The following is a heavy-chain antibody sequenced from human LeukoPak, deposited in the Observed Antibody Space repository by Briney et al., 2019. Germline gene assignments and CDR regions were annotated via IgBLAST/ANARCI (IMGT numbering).Heavy chain of an antibody. CDR1: GYSMRGGYY. Sequence: SETLSLTCAVSGYSMRGGYYWGWIRQPPGKGLEWIGSIYHSGSTYYNPSLESRVTISVNTSRNQFSLKLNSVTAADTAVYHCARDTVTGNKNFDYWGQGTLSPSPQ. J-gene: IGHJ4*02. V-gene: IGHV4-38-2*01. CDR3: ARDTVTGNKNFDY. CDR2: IYHSGST. D-gene: IGHD6-19*01.